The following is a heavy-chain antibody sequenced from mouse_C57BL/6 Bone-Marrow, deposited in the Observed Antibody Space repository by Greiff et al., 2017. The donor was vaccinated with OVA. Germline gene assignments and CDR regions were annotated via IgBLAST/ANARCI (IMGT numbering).Heavy chain of an antibody. CDR1: GYTFTSYW. V-gene: IGHV1-64*01. Sequence: VQLQQPGAELVKPGASVKLSCKASGYTFTSYWMHWVKQRPGQGLEWIGMIHPNSGSTNYNEKFKSKATLTVDKSSSTAYMQLSSLTSEDSAVYYCASGWLLPAWLAYWGQGTLVTVSA. D-gene: IGHD2-3*01. CDR2: IHPNSGST. CDR3: ASGWLLPAWLAY. J-gene: IGHJ3*01.